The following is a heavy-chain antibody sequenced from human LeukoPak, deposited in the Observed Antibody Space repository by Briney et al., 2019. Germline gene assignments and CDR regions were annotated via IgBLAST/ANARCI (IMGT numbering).Heavy chain of an antibody. J-gene: IGHJ5*02. Sequence: GRSLRLSCAASGFTLSSFGMHWVRQSPGKGLEWVAVISKDGSKKDYVDSVKGRFTISRDNSKNTLYLQMNSLRAEDTAVYYCAKDRLSMVRGLGWFDPWGQGTLVTVSS. CDR3: AKDRLSMVRGLGWFDP. V-gene: IGHV3-30*18. D-gene: IGHD3-10*01. CDR2: ISKDGSKK. CDR1: GFTLSSFG.